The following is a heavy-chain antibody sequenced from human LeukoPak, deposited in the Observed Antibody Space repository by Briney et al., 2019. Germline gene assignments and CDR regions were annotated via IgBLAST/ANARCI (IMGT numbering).Heavy chain of an antibody. D-gene: IGHD2-2*02. CDR3: AREPAWTYCSSTSCYKKPEYFQH. J-gene: IGHJ1*01. CDR1: GFTFSSYS. Sequence: GGSLRLSCAASGFTFSSYSMNWVRQAPGKGLEWVSYISSSSSTIYYADSVKGRFTISRGNAKNSLYLQMNSLRAEDTAVYYCAREPAWTYCSSTSCYKKPEYFQHWGQGTLVTVSS. V-gene: IGHV3-48*01. CDR2: ISSSSSTI.